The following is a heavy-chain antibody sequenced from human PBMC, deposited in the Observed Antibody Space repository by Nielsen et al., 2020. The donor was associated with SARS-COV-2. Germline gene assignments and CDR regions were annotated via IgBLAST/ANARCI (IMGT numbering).Heavy chain of an antibody. Sequence: GGSLRLSCEASGFNFDEYAMHWVRQAPGKGLEWVSGISWNSGSIDYADSVKGRFTISRDNAKSSLYLQMNSVRAEDTAFYYCARVSSMWLTYMDVWGQGTTVTVSS. CDR1: GFNFDEYA. J-gene: IGHJ6*02. D-gene: IGHD6-19*01. CDR2: ISWNSGSI. CDR3: ARVSSMWLTYMDV. V-gene: IGHV3-9*01.